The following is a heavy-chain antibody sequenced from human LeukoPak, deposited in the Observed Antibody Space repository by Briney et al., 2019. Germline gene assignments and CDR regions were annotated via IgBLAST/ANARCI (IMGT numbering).Heavy chain of an antibody. CDR3: ARSSSSSGFYVFDF. CDR1: GASISRYY. Sequence: PSETLSLTCTLSGASISRYYWTWIWQPPGKGLEWIGYITYSGSTNYNPSLKSRVTISLDTSKNQFSLRLSSVTAADTAVYYCARSSSSSGFYVFDFWGPGALVTVSS. J-gene: IGHJ4*02. D-gene: IGHD6-19*01. V-gene: IGHV4-59*08. CDR2: ITYSGST.